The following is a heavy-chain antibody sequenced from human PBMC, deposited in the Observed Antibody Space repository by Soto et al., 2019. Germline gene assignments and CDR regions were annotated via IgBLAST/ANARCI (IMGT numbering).Heavy chain of an antibody. CDR1: GFSSSSYW. CDR3: LRSVSTHSGFFDY. D-gene: IGHD3-10*01. J-gene: IGHJ4*02. V-gene: IGHV3-74*01. Sequence: EVQLVESGGGLVQTGGSLRLSCAASGFSSSSYWMHWVRQPPGRGLVWVARINRDGRSTSYAESVKGRFTISRDNAKSTLYLQMNTLAAEATAVYYCLRSVSTHSGFFDYWGPGTLVAVSS. CDR2: INRDGRST.